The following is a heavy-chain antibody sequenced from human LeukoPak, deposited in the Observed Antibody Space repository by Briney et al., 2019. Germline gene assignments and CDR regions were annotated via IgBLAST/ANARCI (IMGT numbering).Heavy chain of an antibody. V-gene: IGHV4-34*01. CDR1: GYSISSAYY. CDR3: ARLARIKGFDP. CDR2: INHSGST. D-gene: IGHD3-16*01. Sequence: SETLSLTCTVSGYSISSAYYWSWIRQPPGKGLEWIGEINHSGSTNYNPSLKRRVIISLDMSKNQFSLNLSSVTAADTAVYYCARLARIKGFDPWGQGTLVTVSS. J-gene: IGHJ5*02.